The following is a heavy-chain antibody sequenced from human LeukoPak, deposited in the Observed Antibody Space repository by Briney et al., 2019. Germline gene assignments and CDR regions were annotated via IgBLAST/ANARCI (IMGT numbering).Heavy chain of an antibody. CDR2: INPSGGT. J-gene: IGHJ3*02. D-gene: IGHD3-3*01. CDR1: GYTFSMYN. CDR3: ARDPRARYYDFWSGYHSVDAFDI. Sequence: ASVKVSCKASGYTFSMYNMHWVRQAPGQGLEWMGIINPSGGTSYAQKLQGRITMTRDTSTSTLYMELSSLRSEDTAVYYCARDPRARYYDFWSGYHSVDAFDIWGQGTMVTVSS. V-gene: IGHV1-46*01.